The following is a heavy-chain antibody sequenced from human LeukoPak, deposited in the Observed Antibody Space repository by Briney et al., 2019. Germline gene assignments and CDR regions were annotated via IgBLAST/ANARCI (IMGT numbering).Heavy chain of an antibody. CDR3: ARSYSRVGFDY. J-gene: IGHJ4*02. V-gene: IGHV3-7*04. CDR1: GFIFSSHW. CDR2: IKHDGSEK. Sequence: GGSLRLSCEASGFIFSSHWMSWVRQAPGKGLEWVANIKHDGSEKKYVDSVKGRFTISRDNAKNSLFLQMNSLRAEDTAVYYCARSYSRVGFDYWGQGTLVTVSS. D-gene: IGHD6-13*01.